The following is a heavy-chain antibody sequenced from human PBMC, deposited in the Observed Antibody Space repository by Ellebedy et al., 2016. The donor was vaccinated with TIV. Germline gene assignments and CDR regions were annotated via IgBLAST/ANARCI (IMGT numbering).Heavy chain of an antibody. CDR2: INPSGGST. D-gene: IGHD6-6*01. CDR1: GYTFTSYY. CDR3: ASTPMRAARLPFNP. Sequence: ASVKVSCXASGYTFTSYYMNWVRQAPGQGLEWMGIINPSGGSTSYAQKFQGRVTMTRDTSTSTVYMELSSLRSEDTAVYYCASTPMRAARLPFNPWGQGTLVTVSS. J-gene: IGHJ5*02. V-gene: IGHV1-46*01.